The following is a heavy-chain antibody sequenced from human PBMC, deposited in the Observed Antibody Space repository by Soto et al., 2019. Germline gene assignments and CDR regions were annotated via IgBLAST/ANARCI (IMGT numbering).Heavy chain of an antibody. Sequence: GGSLRLSCAASGFTFSSYSMNWVRQAPGKGLEWVSSISSSSSYIYYADSVKGRFTISRDNAKNSLYLQMNSLRAEDTAVYYCARAPEPLGYCSGGSRYSRHYYGMDVWGQGTTVTV. CDR2: ISSSSSYI. CDR3: ARAPEPLGYCSGGSRYSRHYYGMDV. V-gene: IGHV3-21*01. CDR1: GFTFSSYS. D-gene: IGHD2-15*01. J-gene: IGHJ6*02.